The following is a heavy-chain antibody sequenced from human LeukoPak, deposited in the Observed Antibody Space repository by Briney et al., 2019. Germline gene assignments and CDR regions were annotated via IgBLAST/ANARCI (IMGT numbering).Heavy chain of an antibody. V-gene: IGHV3-73*01. D-gene: IGHD2-2*01. CDR2: IRSKANSYAT. Sequence: GGSLKLSCAASGFTFSGSAMHWVRQASGKGLEWVGRIRSKANSYATAYAASVKGRFTISRDDSKNTAYLQMNSLKTEDTAVYHCRVTRYCSSTSCYYYYMDVWGKGTTVTVSS. J-gene: IGHJ6*03. CDR3: RVTRYCSSTSCYYYYMDV. CDR1: GFTFSGSA.